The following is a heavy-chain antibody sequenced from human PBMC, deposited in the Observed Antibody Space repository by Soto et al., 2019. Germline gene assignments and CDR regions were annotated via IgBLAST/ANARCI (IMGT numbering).Heavy chain of an antibody. CDR2: ISYDGSNK. D-gene: IGHD3-3*01. Sequence: GGSLSLSCAASGFTFSSYGMHWVRQAPGKGLEWVAVISYDGSNKYYADSVKGRFTISGDNSKNTLYLQMNSLRAEDTAVYYCAKAYYDFWSGLAYYYYYGMDVWGQGTTVTV. J-gene: IGHJ6*02. CDR1: GFTFSSYG. V-gene: IGHV3-30*18. CDR3: AKAYYDFWSGLAYYYYYGMDV.